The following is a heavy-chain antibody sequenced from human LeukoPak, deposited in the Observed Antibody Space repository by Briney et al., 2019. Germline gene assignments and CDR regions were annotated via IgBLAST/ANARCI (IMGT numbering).Heavy chain of an antibody. CDR2: IYYDGSDK. Sequence: GGSLRLSCAASGFTFSSFGMHWVRQAPGKGLEWVAVIYYDGSDKYSADSVRGRFTISRDNSKNTLYLQINSLRAEDTAVYYCARDRDTLMATNDAFDVWGQGTMVTVSS. CDR3: ARDRDTLMATNDAFDV. D-gene: IGHD5-18*01. V-gene: IGHV3-33*01. J-gene: IGHJ3*01. CDR1: GFTFSSFG.